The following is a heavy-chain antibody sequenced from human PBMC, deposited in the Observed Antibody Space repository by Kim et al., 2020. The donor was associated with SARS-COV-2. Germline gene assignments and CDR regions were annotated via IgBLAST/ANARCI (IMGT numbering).Heavy chain of an antibody. D-gene: IGHD3-22*01. V-gene: IGHV5-51*01. J-gene: IGHJ3*02. Sequence: SPSLQAQVTISADKSIRPAYLQWSSLKASDTAMYYCARRYYDSSGYAFDIWGQGTMVTVSS. CDR3: ARRYYDSSGYAFDI.